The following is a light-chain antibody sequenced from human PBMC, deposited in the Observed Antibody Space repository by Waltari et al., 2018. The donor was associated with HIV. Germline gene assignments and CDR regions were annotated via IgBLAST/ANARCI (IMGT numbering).Light chain of an antibody. CDR1: SSDVGSYNL. Sequence: QSALTQSASVSGSPGQSIPISCTGTSSDVGSYNLVSWYQHHPGKAPKLMIYEVNKRPSGVSNRFSGAKSGNTASLTISGLQAEDEADYYCCSYAGSSTSVVFGGGTKLTVL. V-gene: IGLV2-23*02. CDR2: EVN. CDR3: CSYAGSSTSVV. J-gene: IGLJ2*01.